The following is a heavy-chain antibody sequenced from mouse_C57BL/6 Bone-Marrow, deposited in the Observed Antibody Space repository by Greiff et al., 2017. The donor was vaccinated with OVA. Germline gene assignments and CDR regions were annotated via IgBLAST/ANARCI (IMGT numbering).Heavy chain of an antibody. D-gene: IGHD3-1*01. CDR2: IDPSDSET. CDR3: ACPPSSCYYYV. CDR1: GYTFTSYW. Sequence: VQLQQPGAELVRPGSSVKLSCKASGYTFTSYWMHWVKQRPIQGLEWIGNIDPSDSETHYNQKFKDKATLTVDESSSTASMQLSSLTSEDSAVYDCACPPSSCYYYVWDTGTTVTVSS. V-gene: IGHV1-52*01. J-gene: IGHJ1*03.